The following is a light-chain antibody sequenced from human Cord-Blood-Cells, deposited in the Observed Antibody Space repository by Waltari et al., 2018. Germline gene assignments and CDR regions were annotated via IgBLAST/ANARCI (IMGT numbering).Light chain of an antibody. V-gene: IGLV3-21*03. Sequence: SYVLTQPPSVSVAPGKTARITCWGNNMGSKSVHWYQQKPGQDPVLVVYDDSDRPSGIPERFSGSNSGNTATLTISRVEAGDEADYYCQVWDSSSDHVVFGGGTKLTVL. CDR3: QVWDSSSDHVV. J-gene: IGLJ2*01. CDR1: NMGSKS. CDR2: DDS.